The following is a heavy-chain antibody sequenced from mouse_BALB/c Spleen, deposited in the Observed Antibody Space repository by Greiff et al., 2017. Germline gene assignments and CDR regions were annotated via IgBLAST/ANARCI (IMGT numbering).Heavy chain of an antibody. J-gene: IGHJ4*01. CDR2: ISSGGSYT. D-gene: IGHD2-1*01. V-gene: IGHV5-9-4*01. CDR3: ARDLLSGYAMDY. Sequence: EVKVVESGGGLVKPGGSLKLSCAASGFTFSSYAMSWVRQSPEKRLEWVAEISSGGSYTYYPDTVTGRFTISRDNAKNTLYLEMSSLRSEDTAMYYCARDLLSGYAMDYWGQGTSVTVSS. CDR1: GFTFSSYA.